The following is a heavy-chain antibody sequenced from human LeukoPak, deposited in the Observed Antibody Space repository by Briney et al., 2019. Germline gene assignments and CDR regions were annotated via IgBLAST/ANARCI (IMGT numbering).Heavy chain of an antibody. CDR3: ARAVAAARGVNYFDY. J-gene: IGHJ4*02. CDR1: GFTFSSYD. CDR2: IGTTGDT. V-gene: IGHV3-13*01. Sequence: GGSLRLSCAASGFTFSSYDMHWVRQVTGKYLEWVSDIGTTGDTYYPGSVKGRFTISRENAKNSLYLQMNSLRAGDTAVYYCARAVAAARGVNYFDYWGQGTLVTVSS. D-gene: IGHD3-10*01.